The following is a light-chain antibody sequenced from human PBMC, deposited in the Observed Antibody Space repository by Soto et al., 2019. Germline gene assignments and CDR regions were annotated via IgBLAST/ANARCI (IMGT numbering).Light chain of an antibody. CDR1: SGYNTYA. Sequence: QLVLTQSPSASASLGASVKLTCTLSSGYNTYAIAWHQQQPEKGPRYLMKLNSDGSHSKGDGIPDRFSGSSSGAERYLTISSRQSEDEADYYCQTWGTGSWVFGGGTKLTVL. V-gene: IGLV4-69*01. J-gene: IGLJ3*02. CDR3: QTWGTGSWV. CDR2: LNSDGSH.